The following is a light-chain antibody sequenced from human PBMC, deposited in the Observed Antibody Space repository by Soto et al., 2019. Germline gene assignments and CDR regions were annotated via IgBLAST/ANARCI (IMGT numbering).Light chain of an antibody. J-gene: IGLJ1*01. CDR2: DVS. CDR1: SSDVGGYNY. V-gene: IGLV2-11*01. CDR3: CSDAGSHTNV. Sequence: QSALTQPRSVSGSPGQSVTISCTGTSSDVGGYNYVSWYQQHPGKAPKLMIYDVSKRPSGVPDRFSGSKSGNTASLTISGLQAEDEGDYYCCSDAGSHTNVFGTGTKVTVL.